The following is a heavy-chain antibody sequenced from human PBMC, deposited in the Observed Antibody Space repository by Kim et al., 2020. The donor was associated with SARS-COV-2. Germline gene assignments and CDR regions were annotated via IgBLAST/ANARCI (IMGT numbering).Heavy chain of an antibody. V-gene: IGHV1-2*06. Sequence: ASVKVSCKASGYTFTGYYCHWVRQAPGQGLEWMGRINPNSGDTNYAQKFQGRVTVTRDTSISTAYMELSRLRSDDTAVYYCARETKAPATVTWYYFDSWGQGTLVSVSS. CDR2: INPNSGDT. D-gene: IGHD4-17*01. CDR3: ARETKAPATVTWYYFDS. CDR1: GYTFTGYY. J-gene: IGHJ4*02.